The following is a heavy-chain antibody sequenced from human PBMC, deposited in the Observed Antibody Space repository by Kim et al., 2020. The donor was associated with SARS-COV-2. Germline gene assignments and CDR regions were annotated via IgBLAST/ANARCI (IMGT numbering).Heavy chain of an antibody. Sequence: SETLSLTCTVSGGSISSSSYYWGWIRQPPGKGLEWIGSIYYSGSTYYNPSLKSRVTISVDTSKNQFSLKLSSVTAADTAVYYCARHVSSSWYVGGMDVWGQGTTVTVSS. CDR1: GGSISSSSYY. CDR3: ARHVSSSWYVGGMDV. CDR2: IYYSGST. D-gene: IGHD6-13*01. V-gene: IGHV4-39*01. J-gene: IGHJ6*02.